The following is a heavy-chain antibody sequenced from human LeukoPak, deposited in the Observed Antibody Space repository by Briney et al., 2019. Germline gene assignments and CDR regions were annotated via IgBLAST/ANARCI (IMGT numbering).Heavy chain of an antibody. CDR3: ARIIEGEQLALDC. CDR2: IKHDGSET. J-gene: IGHJ4*02. V-gene: IGHV3-7*04. CDR1: GFTISNYW. Sequence: GGSLRLSCAASGFTISNYWMSWVRQAPGKGLEWVANIKHDGSETHYVASVKGRFTISRDNAKKSLDLQMHSLRAEDTAVCYCARIIEGEQLALDCWGQGTLVTVSS. D-gene: IGHD6-13*01.